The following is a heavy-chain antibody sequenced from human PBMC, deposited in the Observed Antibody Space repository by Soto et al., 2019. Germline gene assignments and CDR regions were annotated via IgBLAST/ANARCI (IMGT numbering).Heavy chain of an antibody. V-gene: IGHV5-10-1*01. D-gene: IGHD1-26*01. Sequence: GESLKISCKGSGYSFTSYWISWVRQMPGKGLEWMGSIDPSDSYTKYSPSFQGHVTISADKSISTAYLQWSSLKASDTAMYYCARNWVSDIVGATDAFDIWGQGTMVTVSS. J-gene: IGHJ3*02. CDR2: IDPSDSYT. CDR3: ARNWVSDIVGATDAFDI. CDR1: GYSFTSYW.